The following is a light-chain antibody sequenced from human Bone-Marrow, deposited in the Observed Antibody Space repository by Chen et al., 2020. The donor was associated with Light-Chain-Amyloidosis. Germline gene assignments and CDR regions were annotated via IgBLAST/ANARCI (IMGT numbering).Light chain of an antibody. CDR2: EVS. CDR1: SSDVGGNNY. J-gene: IGLJ1*01. CDR3: SSYAGSNNYV. Sequence: QSALTQPASVSGSPGQSITISCTGTSSDVGGNNYVSWYQQHPGKAPKLLIYEVSKRPSGVPDRFSGSKSGNTASLTVSGLQAEDEADYYCSSYAGSNNYVFGTGTKVAVL. V-gene: IGLV2-8*01.